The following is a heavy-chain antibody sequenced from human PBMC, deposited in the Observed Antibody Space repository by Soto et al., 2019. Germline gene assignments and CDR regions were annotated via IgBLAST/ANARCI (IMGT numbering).Heavy chain of an antibody. J-gene: IGHJ4*02. Sequence: QVQLVQSGAEVKKPGSSVKVSCKASGGTFSSYTISWVRQAPGQGLEWMGRIIPILGIANYAQKFQGRVTVTADKSTSTAYLELSSLRSEDTAVYYCARGDCSRTSCYGIDYWGQVTLVTVSS. V-gene: IGHV1-69*02. D-gene: IGHD2-2*01. CDR1: GGTFSSYT. CDR3: ARGDCSRTSCYGIDY. CDR2: IIPILGIA.